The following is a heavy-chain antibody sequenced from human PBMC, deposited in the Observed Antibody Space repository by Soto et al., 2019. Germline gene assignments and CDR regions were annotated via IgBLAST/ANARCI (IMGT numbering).Heavy chain of an antibody. Sequence: GGSLRLSCAASGFTFSSYSMNWVRQAPGKGLEWVSYISSSSSTIYYADSVKGRFTISRDNAKNSLYLQMNSLRAEDTAIYYCAKDGGYSYGYSPRYYYGMDVWGQGTTVTVSS. D-gene: IGHD5-18*01. CDR3: AKDGGYSYGYSPRYYYGMDV. V-gene: IGHV3-48*01. J-gene: IGHJ6*02. CDR1: GFTFSSYS. CDR2: ISSSSSTI.